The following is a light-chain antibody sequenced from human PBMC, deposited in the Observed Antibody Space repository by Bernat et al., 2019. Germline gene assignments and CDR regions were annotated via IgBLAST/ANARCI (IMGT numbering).Light chain of an antibody. CDR2: VNSDGSH. CDR1: SGHSDYA. J-gene: IGLJ3*02. Sequence: QLLLTQSPSAPASLGASVRLTCTLSSGHSDYAIAWYQHQAEKGRRYLMKVNSDGSHRKGDVIPDCFSASSSGAERHLTISSPQSEDRAVYTGQGWGACTPQWVFGGGTKLTVL. V-gene: IGLV4-69*01. CDR3: QGWGACTPQWV.